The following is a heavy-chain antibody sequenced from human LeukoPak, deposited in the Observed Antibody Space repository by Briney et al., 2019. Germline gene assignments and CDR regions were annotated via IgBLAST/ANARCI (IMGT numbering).Heavy chain of an antibody. Sequence: PGGSLRLSCAASGLTFSSHWMHWVRQAPGKGLVWVSRITSDGSSTTYADSVKGRFTISRDNAKNMLYLQVNSLRAEDTAVYYCATPQGGNPAYWGQGTLVTVSS. V-gene: IGHV3-74*01. D-gene: IGHD1-14*01. CDR1: GLTFSSHW. CDR3: ATPQGGNPAY. CDR2: ITSDGSST. J-gene: IGHJ4*02.